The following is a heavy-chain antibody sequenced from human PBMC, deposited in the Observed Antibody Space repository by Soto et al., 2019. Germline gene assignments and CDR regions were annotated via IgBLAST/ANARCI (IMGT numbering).Heavy chain of an antibody. D-gene: IGHD6-19*01. V-gene: IGHV4-61*01. CDR2: IYYSGST. CDR1: GGSVSSGSYY. CDR3: ARGGWYGIDY. Sequence: TLSLTCTVSGGSVSSGSYYWSWIRQPPGKGLEWIGYIYYSGSTNYNPSLKSRVTISVDTSKNQFSLKLSSVTAADTAVYYCARGGWYGIDYWGQGTLVTVSS. J-gene: IGHJ4*02.